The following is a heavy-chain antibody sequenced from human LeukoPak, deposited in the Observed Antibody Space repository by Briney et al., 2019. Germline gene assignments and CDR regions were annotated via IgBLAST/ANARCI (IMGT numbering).Heavy chain of an antibody. V-gene: IGHV1-46*01. D-gene: IGHD1-26*01. J-gene: IGHJ4*02. CDR3: ARDGGATTPPDY. CDR2: INPSGGST. Sequence: ASVKVSCKASGYTSTSYYMHWVRQAPGQGLEWMGIINPSGGSTSYAQKFQGRVTMTRDTSTSTVYMELSSLRSEDTAVYYCARDGGATTPPDYWGQGTLVTVSS. CDR1: GYTSTSYY.